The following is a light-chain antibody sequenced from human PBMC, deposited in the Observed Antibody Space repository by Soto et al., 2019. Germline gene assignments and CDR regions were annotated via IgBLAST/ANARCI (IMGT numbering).Light chain of an antibody. CDR1: QSVSSSY. J-gene: IGKJ2*01. CDR3: QQYGSSPPYT. V-gene: IGKV3-20*01. CDR2: GAS. Sequence: EIVLTQSPGTLSLSPGERATLSCRASQSVSSSYLAWYQQKPGQAPRLLIYGASSRATGIPDRFSGSRAGTDFTLTISRLEPEGFAVYYCQQYGSSPPYTFGEGTKLEIK.